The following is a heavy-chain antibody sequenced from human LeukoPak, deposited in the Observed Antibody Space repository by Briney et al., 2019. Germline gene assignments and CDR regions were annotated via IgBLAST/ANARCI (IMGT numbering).Heavy chain of an antibody. CDR3: ARGERPGPDY. D-gene: IGHD6-25*01. Sequence: SETLSLTCTVSGVSISSYYWSWIRQCPGKGLEWIAYTSTSYSGDTNYNPFLERRVTISLDTSKNQFSLKLSSVTAADAAVYYCARGERPGPDYWGQGTLVTVSS. CDR1: GVSISSYY. J-gene: IGHJ4*02. CDR2: TSTSYSGDT. V-gene: IGHV4-59*01.